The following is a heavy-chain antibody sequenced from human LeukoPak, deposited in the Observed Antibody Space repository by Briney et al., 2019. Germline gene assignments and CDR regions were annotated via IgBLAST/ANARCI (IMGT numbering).Heavy chain of an antibody. D-gene: IGHD6-19*01. CDR3: ASPGMYSSGWYESSYYGMDV. V-gene: IGHV4-34*01. CDR1: GGSFSGYY. J-gene: IGHJ6*02. Sequence: SETLSLTCAVYGGSFSGYYWSWIRQPPGNGLEWIGEINHSGSTNYNPSLKSRATISVDTSKNQFSLKLSSVTAADTAVYYCASPGMYSSGWYESSYYGMDVWGQGTTVTVSS. CDR2: INHSGST.